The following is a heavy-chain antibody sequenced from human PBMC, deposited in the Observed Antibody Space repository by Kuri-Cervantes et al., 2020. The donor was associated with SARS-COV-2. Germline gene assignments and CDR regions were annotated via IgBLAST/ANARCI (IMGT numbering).Heavy chain of an antibody. CDR1: GFTFSSYE. V-gene: IGHV3-7*01. CDR2: IKQDGSEK. D-gene: IGHD3-9*01. Sequence: GGSLRLSCAASGFTFSSYEMNWVRQAPGKGLEWVANIKQDGSEKYYVDSVKGRFTISRDNAKNSLYLQMNSLRAEDTAVYYCGGIFDYWGQGTLVTVSS. J-gene: IGHJ4*02. CDR3: GGIFDY.